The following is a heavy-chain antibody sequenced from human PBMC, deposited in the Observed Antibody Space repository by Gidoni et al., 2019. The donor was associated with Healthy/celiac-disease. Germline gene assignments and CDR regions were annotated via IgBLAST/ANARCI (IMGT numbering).Heavy chain of an antibody. CDR2: ISSSSSTI. J-gene: IGHJ5*02. Sequence: EVQLVESGGGLVQPGGSLRLSCAASGFTFSSYSMNWVRQAPGKGLEWVSYISSSSSTIYYADSVKGRFTISRDNAKNSLNLQMNSLRDEDKAVYYCARDAGYSSSGPWFDPWGQGTLVTVSS. D-gene: IGHD6-13*01. CDR3: ARDAGYSSSGPWFDP. CDR1: GFTFSSYS. V-gene: IGHV3-48*02.